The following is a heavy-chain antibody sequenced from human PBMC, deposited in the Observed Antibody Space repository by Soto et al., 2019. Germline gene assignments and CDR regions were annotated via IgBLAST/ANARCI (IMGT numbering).Heavy chain of an antibody. D-gene: IGHD3-16*02. CDR1: GGTFSSYA. CDR3: ARAAYDYVWGSYRQDAFDI. Sequence: ASVKVSFKASGGTFSSYAISWVRQAPGQGLEWMGGIIPIFGTANYAQKFQGRVTITADESTSTAYMELSSLRSEDTAVYYCARAAYDYVWGSYRQDAFDIWGQGTMVTVSS. J-gene: IGHJ3*02. V-gene: IGHV1-69*13. CDR2: IIPIFGTA.